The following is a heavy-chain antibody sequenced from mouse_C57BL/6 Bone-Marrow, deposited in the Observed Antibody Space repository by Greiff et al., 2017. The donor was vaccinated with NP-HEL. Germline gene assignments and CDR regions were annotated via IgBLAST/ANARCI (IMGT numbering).Heavy chain of an antibody. CDR2: ISSGGDYI. V-gene: IGHV5-9-1*02. D-gene: IGHD1-1*01. Sequence: EVMLVESGEGLVKPGGSLKLSCAASGFTFSSYAMSWVRQTPEKRLEWVAYISSGGDYIYYADTVKGRFTISRDNARNTLYLQMSSLKSEDTAMYYCTRENYPLIYYYGSSYRWYFDVWGTGTTVTVSS. CDR3: TRENYPLIYYYGSSYRWYFDV. CDR1: GFTFSSYA. J-gene: IGHJ1*03.